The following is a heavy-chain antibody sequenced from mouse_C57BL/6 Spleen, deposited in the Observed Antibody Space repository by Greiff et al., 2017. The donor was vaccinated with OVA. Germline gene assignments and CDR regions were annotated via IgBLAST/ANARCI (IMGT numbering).Heavy chain of an antibody. Sequence: VQLQQSVAELARPGASVKLSCKASGYTFTSYGISWVKQRTGQGLEWIGEIYPRSGNTYYNEKFKGKATLTADKSSSTAYMELRSLTSEDSAVYFWARRLDGNYWYFEVWGTGTTVTVSS. CDR3: ARRLDGNYWYFEV. CDR1: GYTFTSYG. CDR2: IYPRSGNT. V-gene: IGHV1-81*01. J-gene: IGHJ1*03. D-gene: IGHD2-1*01.